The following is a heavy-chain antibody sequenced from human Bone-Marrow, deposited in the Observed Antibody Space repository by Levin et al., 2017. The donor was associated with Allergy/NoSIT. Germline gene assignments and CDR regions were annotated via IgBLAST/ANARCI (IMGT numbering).Heavy chain of an antibody. V-gene: IGHV1-46*01. CDR3: AREEYVWESYHYTKYYFDY. J-gene: IGHJ4*02. Sequence: AASVKVSCKTSGYTFTSYFIHWVRQAPGQGLEWMGIINPNGGSTNYAQKFQGRLTMTSDTSASTVYMELSSLRSEDTALYVCAREEYVWESYHYTKYYFDYWGQGTLVTVSS. D-gene: IGHD3-16*02. CDR1: GYTFTSYF. CDR2: INPNGGST.